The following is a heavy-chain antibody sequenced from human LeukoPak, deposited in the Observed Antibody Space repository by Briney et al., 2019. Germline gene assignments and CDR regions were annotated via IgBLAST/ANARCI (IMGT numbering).Heavy chain of an antibody. CDR3: ARGTIPAAASHFDY. V-gene: IGHV1-69*13. D-gene: IGHD2-2*01. Sequence: GASVKVSCKASGGTFSSYAISWVRQAPGQGLEWVGGIIPIFGTANYAQKFQGRVTITADESTSTAYMELSSLRSEDTAVYYCARGTIPAAASHFDYWGQGTLVTVSS. CDR2: IIPIFGTA. J-gene: IGHJ4*02. CDR1: GGTFSSYA.